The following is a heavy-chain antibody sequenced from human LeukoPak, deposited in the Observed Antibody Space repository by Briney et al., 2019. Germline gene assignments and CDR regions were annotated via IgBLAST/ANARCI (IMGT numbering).Heavy chain of an antibody. CDR1: GFTFSNAW. D-gene: IGHD4-17*01. CDR2: IKSKTDGGTT. Sequence: SGGSLRLSWAASGFTFSNAWMSWVRQAPGKGLEWVGRIKSKTDGGTTDYAAPVKGRFTISRDDSKNTLYLQMNSLKTEDTAVYYCTTDWVLTTVTTWHVPFDYWGQGTLVTVSS. J-gene: IGHJ4*02. CDR3: TTDWVLTTVTTWHVPFDY. V-gene: IGHV3-15*01.